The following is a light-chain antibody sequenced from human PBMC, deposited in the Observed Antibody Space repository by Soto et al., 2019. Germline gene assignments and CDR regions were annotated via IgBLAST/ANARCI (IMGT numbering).Light chain of an antibody. V-gene: IGLV2-23*02. J-gene: IGLJ2*01. CDR3: CSYAGSSTSV. Sequence: QSALTQPASVSGSPGQSITISCTGTSSNVGNYDLVSWYQHHPGEAPKLILFEVTERPSGISDRFSGSKSGNTASLTISGLLAEDEAHYYCCSYAGSSTSVFGGGTKLTVL. CDR1: SSNVGNYDL. CDR2: EVT.